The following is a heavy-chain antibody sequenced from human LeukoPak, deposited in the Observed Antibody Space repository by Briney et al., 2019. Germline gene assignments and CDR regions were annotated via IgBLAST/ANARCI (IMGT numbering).Heavy chain of an antibody. CDR3: ARQDYDILTGYHYFDY. J-gene: IGHJ4*02. D-gene: IGHD3-9*01. CDR2: IYTSGST. Sequence: SETLSLTCTVSGCSISNYDWSWVRQPPGKGLEWIGSIYTSGSTNYNPSLKSRVTISVDTSKNQFSLKLSSVTAADTAVYYCARQDYDILTGYHYFDYWGQGTLVTVSS. CDR1: GCSISNYD. V-gene: IGHV4-4*09.